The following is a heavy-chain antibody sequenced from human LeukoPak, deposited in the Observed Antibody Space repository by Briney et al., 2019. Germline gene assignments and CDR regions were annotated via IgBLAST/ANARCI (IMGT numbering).Heavy chain of an antibody. J-gene: IGHJ4*02. CDR1: GFTFSSYG. V-gene: IGHV3-23*01. D-gene: IGHD3-16*01. CDR2: ISDSGGST. Sequence: GGSLRLSCAASGFTFSSYGVTWVRQAPGKGLEWVSGISDSGGSTYYADSVKGRFIISRDNSRNTLYLHMNSLRVEDTAVYYCAKTLWGLTLLSSDYWGQGTLATVSS. CDR3: AKTLWGLTLLSSDY.